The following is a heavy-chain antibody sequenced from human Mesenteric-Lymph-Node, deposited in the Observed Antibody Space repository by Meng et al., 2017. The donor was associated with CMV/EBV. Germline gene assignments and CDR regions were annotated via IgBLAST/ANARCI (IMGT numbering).Heavy chain of an antibody. V-gene: IGHV3-21*01. CDR2: ITSGSDHI. J-gene: IGHJ5*02. D-gene: IGHD2-2*01. Sequence: GESLKISCVTSDSSFSLYTMNWVRQAPGKGLEWVASITSGSDHIYYADGVRGRFTISRGKARESLSLQMNSLRAEDTALYYCVREWDISVKPAARPFGPWGQGTLVTVSS. CDR1: DSSFSLYT. CDR3: VREWDISVKPAARPFGP.